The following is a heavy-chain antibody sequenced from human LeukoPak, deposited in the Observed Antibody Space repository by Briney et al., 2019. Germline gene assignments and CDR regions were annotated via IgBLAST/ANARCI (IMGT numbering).Heavy chain of an antibody. CDR1: GFIFSLYG. CDR2: IWSGGSNI. CDR3: ARDAQRGFGYSKYFKY. J-gene: IGHJ4*03. D-gene: IGHD4-11*01. Sequence: PGGSLRLPCVASGFIFSLYGMQWVPQAPGKGLEGVTVIWSGGSNIFYARSGKGRFTISRDNSQHTVFLQMNTLRAEDTAMYQSARDAQRGFGYSKYFKYWGPGILVTVSS. V-gene: IGHV3-33*01.